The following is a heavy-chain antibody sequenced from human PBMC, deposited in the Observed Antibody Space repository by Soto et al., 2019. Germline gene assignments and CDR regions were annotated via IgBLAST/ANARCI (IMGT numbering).Heavy chain of an antibody. CDR1: GGTFSTYA. CDR2: IIPIFGTA. Sequence: QVQLVKSGAEVKKPGSSVKVSCKASGGTFSTYAISWVRQAPGQGLKWMGGIIPIFGTANYAQKFQGRVTITADESTSTAYMELSSLRSEDTAVYYCARDDVDTTMPYGMDVWGQGTTVTVSS. CDR3: ARDDVDTTMPYGMDV. V-gene: IGHV1-69*12. J-gene: IGHJ6*02. D-gene: IGHD5-18*01.